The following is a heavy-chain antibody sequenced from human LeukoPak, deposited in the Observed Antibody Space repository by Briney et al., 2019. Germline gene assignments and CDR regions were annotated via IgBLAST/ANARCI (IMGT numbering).Heavy chain of an antibody. D-gene: IGHD3-3*01. CDR2: ISSSSSYI. Sequence: GGSLRLSCAASGFTLSSYSMNWVRQAPGKGLEWVSSISSSSSYIYYADSVKGRFTISRDNAKNSLYLQMSSLRAEDTAVYYCARDSLDRIRFLEWLSRHDAFDIWGQGTMVTVSS. V-gene: IGHV3-21*01. CDR3: ARDSLDRIRFLEWLSRHDAFDI. J-gene: IGHJ3*02. CDR1: GFTLSSYS.